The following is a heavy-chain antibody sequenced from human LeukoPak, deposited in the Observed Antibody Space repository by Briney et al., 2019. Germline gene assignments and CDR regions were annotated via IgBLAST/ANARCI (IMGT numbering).Heavy chain of an antibody. CDR1: GFTFSSYS. V-gene: IGHV3-21*01. D-gene: IGHD2-15*01. CDR2: ISSSSSYI. J-gene: IGHJ4*02. CDR3: ARDPANYCSGGSCYSLDY. Sequence: GRSLRLSCAASGFTFSSYSMNWVPQAPGKGLEWVSSISSSSSYIYYADSVKGRFTISRHNAQNSLYLQMTRLRAEDTAVYYCARDPANYCSGGSCYSLDYWGQGTLVTVSS.